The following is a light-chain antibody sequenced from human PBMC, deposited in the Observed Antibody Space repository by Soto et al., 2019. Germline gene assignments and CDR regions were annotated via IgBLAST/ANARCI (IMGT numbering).Light chain of an antibody. Sequence: EVVLTQSPGTLSLSPGERATLSCRASQSVSSSYLAWYQQKSGQAPRLLIYGASTRSTGIPDRFGASGSGTDFTLTISRLEPEDFAVYYCQQYGDSLCTFGQGTKVEIK. CDR3: QQYGDSLCT. J-gene: IGKJ1*01. CDR2: GAS. V-gene: IGKV3-20*01. CDR1: QSVSSSY.